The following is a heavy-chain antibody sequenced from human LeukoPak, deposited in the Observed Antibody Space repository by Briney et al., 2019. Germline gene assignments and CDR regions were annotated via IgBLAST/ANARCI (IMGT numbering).Heavy chain of an antibody. V-gene: IGHV4-39*07. Sequence: SETLSLTCTVSSGSISTSNYYWSWIRQPPGTGLEWIGEINHSGSTNYNPSLKSRVTISVDTSKNQFSLKLSSVTAADTAVYYCARGGSRGYGEFDYWGQGTLVTVSS. CDR3: ARGGSRGYGEFDY. CDR2: INHSGST. CDR1: SGSISTSNYY. D-gene: IGHD4-17*01. J-gene: IGHJ4*02.